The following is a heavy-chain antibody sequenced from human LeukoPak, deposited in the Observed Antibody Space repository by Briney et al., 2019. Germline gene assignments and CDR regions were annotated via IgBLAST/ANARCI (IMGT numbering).Heavy chain of an antibody. Sequence: PSETLCLTCTVSGGSISSSSYYWGWIRQPPGKGLEWIGSIYYSGSTYYNPSLKSRVTISVDTSKNQFSLKLSSVTAADTAVYYCARHVYYGSGSPLSRWFDPWGQGTLVTVSS. CDR1: GGSISSSSYY. J-gene: IGHJ5*02. V-gene: IGHV4-39*01. CDR3: ARHVYYGSGSPLSRWFDP. CDR2: IYYSGST. D-gene: IGHD3-10*01.